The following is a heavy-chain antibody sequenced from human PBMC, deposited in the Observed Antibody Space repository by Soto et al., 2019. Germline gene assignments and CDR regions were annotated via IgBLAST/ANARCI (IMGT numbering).Heavy chain of an antibody. CDR3: ARAHYGDYGYGMDV. D-gene: IGHD4-17*01. CDR1: GGSISSGGYS. J-gene: IGHJ6*02. Sequence: QLQLQESGSGLVKPSQTLSLTCAVSGGSISSGGYSWSWIRQPPGKGLEWIGYIYHSGYTYYNPSLKSRVTISVDRSKNQFSLKLSSVTAADTAVYYCARAHYGDYGYGMDVGGQGTTVTVSS. V-gene: IGHV4-30-2*01. CDR2: IYHSGYT.